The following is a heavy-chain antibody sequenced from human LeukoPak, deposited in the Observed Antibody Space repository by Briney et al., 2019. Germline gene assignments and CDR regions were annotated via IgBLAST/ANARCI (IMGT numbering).Heavy chain of an antibody. V-gene: IGHV3-30*18. Sequence: GGSLRLSCAASGFTFSSYGMHWVRQAPGKGLEWVAVISYDGSNKYYADSVKGQFTISRDNSKNTLYLQMNSLRAEDTAVYYCAKAHARGYSYGSFDYWGQGTLVTVSS. CDR2: ISYDGSNK. J-gene: IGHJ4*02. D-gene: IGHD5-18*01. CDR1: GFTFSSYG. CDR3: AKAHARGYSYGSFDY.